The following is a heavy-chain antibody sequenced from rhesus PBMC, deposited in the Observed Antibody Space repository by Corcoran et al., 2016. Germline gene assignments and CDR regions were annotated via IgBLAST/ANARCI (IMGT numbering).Heavy chain of an antibody. Sequence: QLQLQESGPGLVKPSETLPLTCAVSGGSISSNYRRWIRQPPGKGLEWIGRRSGSGGSTEYNPFLKSRVTISTDTSKNQFSLKLSSVTAADTAVYYCAILQAYYFDYWGQGVLVTVSS. CDR1: GGSISSNY. CDR2: RSGSGGST. J-gene: IGHJ4*01. D-gene: IGHD1-44*01. V-gene: IGHV4-173*01. CDR3: AILQAYYFDY.